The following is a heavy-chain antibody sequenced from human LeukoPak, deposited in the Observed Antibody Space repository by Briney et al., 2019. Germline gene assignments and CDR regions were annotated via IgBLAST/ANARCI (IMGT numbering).Heavy chain of an antibody. CDR2: IYPGDSDT. J-gene: IGHJ4*02. V-gene: IGHV5-51*01. D-gene: IGHD2-2*01. CDR1: GYSFTSYW. CDR3: ARRAYCSSTSCGGFDY. Sequence: GESLKISCKGSGYSFTSYWIGWVRQMPGKGLEWMGIIYPGDSDTRYSPSFQGQVTISADKSISTAYLQWSSLKASDTAMYYCARRAYCSSTSCGGFDYWGQGTLVTVSS.